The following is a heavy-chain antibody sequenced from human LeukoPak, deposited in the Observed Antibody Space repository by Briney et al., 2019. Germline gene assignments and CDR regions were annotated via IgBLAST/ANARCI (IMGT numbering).Heavy chain of an antibody. CDR2: ISHDGTNK. J-gene: IGHJ4*02. CDR3: ARHRGPSLHSSGYFDY. Sequence: GGALRLSCAASGFPFSGYAIHWVRQAPGKGLEWVAVISHDGTNKYYADSVKGRFTISRDNSKNTLYLQMNSLRTEDTAVYYCARHRGPSLHSSGYFDYWGQGTLVTVSS. CDR1: GFPFSGYA. D-gene: IGHD3-22*01. V-gene: IGHV3-30-3*01.